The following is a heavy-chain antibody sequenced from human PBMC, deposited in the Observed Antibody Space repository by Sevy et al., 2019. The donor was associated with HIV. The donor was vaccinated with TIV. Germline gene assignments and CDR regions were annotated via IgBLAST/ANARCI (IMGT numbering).Heavy chain of an antibody. CDR1: GFSFSSYE. D-gene: IGHD4-17*01. J-gene: IGHJ4*02. CDR2: ISNSGSSV. Sequence: GGSLRLSCAASGFSFSSYEMNWVRQAPGKGLEWLSYISNSGSSVYYSDSVRGRFTISRDNARNSLYLQMNSLRAEDTAVYYCARDLPPSATTVAHFDCWGQGTVVTVSS. CDR3: ARDLPPSATTVAHFDC. V-gene: IGHV3-48*03.